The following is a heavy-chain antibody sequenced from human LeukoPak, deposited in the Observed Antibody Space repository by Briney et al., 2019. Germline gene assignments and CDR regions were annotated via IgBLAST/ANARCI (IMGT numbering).Heavy chain of an antibody. Sequence: GGSLRLSCAGSGFSFSSYGMHWVRQAPGKGLEWMAFIRSDGSNKYYADSVKGRFTISRDNSKNTLYLQMNSLRAEDTAVYYCAKNGEWGYYDSSGYFDYWGQGTLVTVSS. V-gene: IGHV3-30*02. D-gene: IGHD3-22*01. CDR1: GFSFSSYG. CDR2: IRSDGSNK. CDR3: AKNGEWGYYDSSGYFDY. J-gene: IGHJ4*02.